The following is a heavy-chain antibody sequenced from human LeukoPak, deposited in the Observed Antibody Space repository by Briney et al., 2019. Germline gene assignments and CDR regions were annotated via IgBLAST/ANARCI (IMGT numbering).Heavy chain of an antibody. J-gene: IGHJ4*02. CDR3: ASCEGSTSCYYVDY. Sequence: GGSLRLSCAASGFTFSSYAMSWVRQAPGKGLEWVSGISGSGGRTYYADSVKGRFTISRDNSKNTLYLHLNSLRAEDTAVYYCASCEGSTSCYYVDYWGQGTMVTVSS. V-gene: IGHV3-23*01. D-gene: IGHD2-2*01. CDR1: GFTFSSYA. CDR2: ISGSGGRT.